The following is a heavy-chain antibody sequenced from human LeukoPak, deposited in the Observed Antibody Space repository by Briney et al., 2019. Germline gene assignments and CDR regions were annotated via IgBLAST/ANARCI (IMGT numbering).Heavy chain of an antibody. CDR1: GNSFTNYW. CDR3: TRHNYGMDV. CDR2: IYAGDSDT. Sequence: GESLKISCKASGNSFTNYWIHWVRQMPGKGLEWMGIIYAGDSDTRYSPSFQGQVIISVDKSISTAFLQWSSPKASDTAIYYCTRHNYGMDVWGQGTTVTVSS. V-gene: IGHV5-51*01. J-gene: IGHJ6*02.